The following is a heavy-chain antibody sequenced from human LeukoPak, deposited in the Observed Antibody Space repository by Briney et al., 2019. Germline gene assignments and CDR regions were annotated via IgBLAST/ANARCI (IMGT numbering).Heavy chain of an antibody. V-gene: IGHV1-18*01. D-gene: IGHD1-14*01. CDR3: ARQNPKVGYLDY. J-gene: IGHJ4*02. Sequence: ASVKVSCKASGYTFTSYGISWVRQAPGQGLEWMGWISAYNGNTNYAQKLQGRVTMTTDTSTSTAYMELRSPRSDDTAVYYCARQNPKVGYLDYWGQGTLVTVSS. CDR2: ISAYNGNT. CDR1: GYTFTSYG.